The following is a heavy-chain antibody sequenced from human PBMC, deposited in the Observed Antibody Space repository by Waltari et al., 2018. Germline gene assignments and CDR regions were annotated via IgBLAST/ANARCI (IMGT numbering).Heavy chain of an antibody. CDR1: GYTFTAYY. CDR2: INPNSGGT. D-gene: IGHD3-16*01. Sequence: QVRLVQSGAEVKKPGASVKVSCKASGYTFTAYYMHWVRQAPGQGPEWMGWINPNSGGTNYAQKFQGRVIMTRDTSINTAYMELSSLRSDDTAVYYCARDRGSPDAFDIWGQGTMVTVSS. J-gene: IGHJ3*02. CDR3: ARDRGSPDAFDI. V-gene: IGHV1-2*02.